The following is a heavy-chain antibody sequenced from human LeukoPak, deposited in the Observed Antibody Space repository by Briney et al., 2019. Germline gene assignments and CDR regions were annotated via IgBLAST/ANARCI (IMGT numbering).Heavy chain of an antibody. Sequence: PGGSLRLSCAASGFTFSSYAMNWVRQAPGKGLQWVSVISSSGDATYYADSVKGRFTISRDNSKNTLYLQMNSLRAEDTAVYYCAKGTTADQGSAWGQGTLVTVSS. CDR2: ISSSGDAT. D-gene: IGHD1-1*01. V-gene: IGHV3-23*01. J-gene: IGHJ5*02. CDR1: GFTFSSYA. CDR3: AKGTTADQGSA.